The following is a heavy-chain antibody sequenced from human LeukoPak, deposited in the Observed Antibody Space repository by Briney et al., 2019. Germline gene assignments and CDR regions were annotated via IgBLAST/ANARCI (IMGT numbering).Heavy chain of an antibody. D-gene: IGHD1-7*01. J-gene: IGHJ2*01. Sequence: PSETLSLTCTVSGGSISSYYWSWIRQPPGKGLEWIGYIYYSGSTNYNPSLKSRVTISVDTSKNQFSLKLSSVTAADTAVYYCARENYGNWYFDLWGRGTLVTVSS. CDR1: GGSISSYY. V-gene: IGHV4-59*01. CDR3: ARENYGNWYFDL. CDR2: IYYSGST.